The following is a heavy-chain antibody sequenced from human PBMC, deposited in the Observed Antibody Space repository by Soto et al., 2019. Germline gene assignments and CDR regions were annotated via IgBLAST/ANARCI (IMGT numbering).Heavy chain of an antibody. CDR2: ISGSATST. CDR1: GFTFSSYA. Sequence: EVQLLESGGGLVQPGGSLILSCAASGFTFSSYAMNWVRQTPGKGLEWVSGISGSATSTYYADSVKGRITVSRDNSKNTLYLQMNSMRAEDTAVDYCAKGRESIPHFHYCGQGTLVAVSS. J-gene: IGHJ4*02. CDR3: AKGRESIPHFHY. D-gene: IGHD3-10*01. V-gene: IGHV3-23*01.